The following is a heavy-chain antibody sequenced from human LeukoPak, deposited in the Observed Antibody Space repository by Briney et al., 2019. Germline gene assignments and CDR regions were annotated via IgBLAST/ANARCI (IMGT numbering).Heavy chain of an antibody. CDR3: AGYDSSGYYYHFDY. V-gene: IGHV4-59*12. Sequence: SETLSLTCTVSGGSISSYYWSWIRQPPGKGLEWIGYIYYSGSTNYNPSLKSRVTISVDTSKNQFSLKLSSVTAADTAVYYCAGYDSSGYYYHFDYWGQGTLVTVSS. J-gene: IGHJ4*02. D-gene: IGHD3-22*01. CDR2: IYYSGST. CDR1: GGSISSYY.